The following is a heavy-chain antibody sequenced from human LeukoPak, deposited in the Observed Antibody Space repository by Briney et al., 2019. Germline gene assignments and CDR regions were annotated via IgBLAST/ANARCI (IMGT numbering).Heavy chain of an antibody. J-gene: IGHJ4*02. Sequence: ASVKVSCKASGYTFTGYYMHWVRQAPGQGLEWMGWINPNSGGTNYAQKFQGRVTMTRDTSISTAYMELSRLRSDDTAVYYCARARRGSGSYSDYWGQGTLVTVSS. V-gene: IGHV1-2*02. CDR3: ARARRGSGSYSDY. D-gene: IGHD3-10*01. CDR2: INPNSGGT. CDR1: GYTFTGYY.